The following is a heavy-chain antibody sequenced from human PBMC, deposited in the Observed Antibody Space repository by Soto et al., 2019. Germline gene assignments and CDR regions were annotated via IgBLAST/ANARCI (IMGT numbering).Heavy chain of an antibody. CDR2: IYYSGNT. J-gene: IGHJ4*02. D-gene: IGHD3-16*01. Sequence: SETLSLTCTVSGGSTSSDNYWSWIRQPPGKGLEWIGHIYYSGNTDYNPSLKSRLAISIDTSKNQFSLKLSSVTAADMAVYFCAREGGESSDGLYYFDSWGQGSLVTVSS. CDR1: GGSTSSDNY. V-gene: IGHV4-30-4*01. CDR3: AREGGESSDGLYYFDS.